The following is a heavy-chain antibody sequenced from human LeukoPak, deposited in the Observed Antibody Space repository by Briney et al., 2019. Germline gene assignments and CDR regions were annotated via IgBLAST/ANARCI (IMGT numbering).Heavy chain of an antibody. CDR3: ARPASGWYIFDC. CDR1: GFTFSSYA. CDR2: IGASGDST. V-gene: IGHV3-23*01. J-gene: IGHJ4*02. D-gene: IGHD6-19*01. Sequence: GGSLRLSCAASGFTFSSYAMSWVRQAPGKGLEWVSGIGASGDSTYYADSVKGRFTISRDNSKNTVYLQTNSLRAEDTAIYYCARPASGWYIFDCWGQGTLVTVSS.